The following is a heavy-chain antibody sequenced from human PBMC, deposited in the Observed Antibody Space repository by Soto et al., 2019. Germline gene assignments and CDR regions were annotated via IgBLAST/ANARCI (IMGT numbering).Heavy chain of an antibody. J-gene: IGHJ6*03. CDR1: GGSFSGYY. CDR3: ARRQGGLGYCSSTSCYRWTTYYYYYMDV. Sequence: SETLSLTCGVYGGSFSGYYWSWIRQPPGEGLEWIGEINHSGSINYNPSLKSRVTISADTSKNQFSLKLSSVTAADTAVYYCARRQGGLGYCSSTSCYRWTTYYYYYMDVWGEGTTVTVSS. CDR2: INHSGSI. D-gene: IGHD2-2*01. V-gene: IGHV4-34*01.